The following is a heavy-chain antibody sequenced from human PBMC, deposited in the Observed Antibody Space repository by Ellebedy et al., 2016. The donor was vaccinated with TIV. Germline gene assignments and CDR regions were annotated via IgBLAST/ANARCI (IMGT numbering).Heavy chain of an antibody. J-gene: IGHJ6*03. Sequence: ASVKVSXXASGYTFTSYDINWVRQATGQGLEWMGWMNPNSGNTGYAQKFQGRVTMTRNTSISTAYMELSSLRSEDTAVYYCARTVGGFWSGYYIWYYYYYMDVWGKGTTVTVSS. CDR2: MNPNSGNT. V-gene: IGHV1-8*01. D-gene: IGHD3-3*01. CDR3: ARTVGGFWSGYYIWYYYYYMDV. CDR1: GYTFTSYD.